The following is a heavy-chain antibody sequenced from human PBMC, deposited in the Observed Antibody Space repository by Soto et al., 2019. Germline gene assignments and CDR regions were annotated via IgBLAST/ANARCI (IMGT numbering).Heavy chain of an antibody. CDR3: ARGKEATVTTYFDY. Sequence: PSETPSLTCAVYGGSFSGYYWSWIRQPPGKGLEWIGEINHSGSTNYNPSLKSRVTISVDTSKNQFSLKLSSVTAADTAVYYCARGKEATVTTYFDYWGQGTLVTVSS. V-gene: IGHV4-34*01. CDR2: INHSGST. J-gene: IGHJ4*02. D-gene: IGHD4-17*01. CDR1: GGSFSGYY.